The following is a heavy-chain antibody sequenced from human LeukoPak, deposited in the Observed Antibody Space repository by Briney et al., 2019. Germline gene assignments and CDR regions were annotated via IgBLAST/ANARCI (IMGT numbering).Heavy chain of an antibody. CDR3: AQVGGVAQDV. J-gene: IGHJ6*04. Sequence: GGSLRLSCAASGLTFSSYAMSWVRQAPGKGLEWVSAISGGSTSTYYADSVKGRFTISRDNSKNTLYLQMNSLRAEDTAVYYCAQVGGVAQDVWGKGTTVTVSS. D-gene: IGHD3-16*01. CDR2: ISGGSTST. CDR1: GLTFSSYA. V-gene: IGHV3-23*01.